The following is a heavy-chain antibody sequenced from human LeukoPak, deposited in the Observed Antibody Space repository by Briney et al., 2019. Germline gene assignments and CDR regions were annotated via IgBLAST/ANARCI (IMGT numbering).Heavy chain of an antibody. V-gene: IGHV3-30-3*01. CDR2: ISYDGSNK. Sequence: PGGSLRLSCAASGFTFSSYAMHWVRQAPGKGLEWVAVISYDGSNKYYADSVKGRFTISRDNSKNSLYLQMNSLRAEDTAVYYCARRAWFDANLSPYYYYGMDVWGQGTTVTVSS. J-gene: IGHJ6*02. CDR3: ARRAWFDANLSPYYYYGMDV. CDR1: GFTFSSYA. D-gene: IGHD2-8*01.